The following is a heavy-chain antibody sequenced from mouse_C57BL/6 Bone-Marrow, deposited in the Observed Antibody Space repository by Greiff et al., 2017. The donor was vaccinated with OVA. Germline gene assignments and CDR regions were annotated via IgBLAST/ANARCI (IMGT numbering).Heavy chain of an antibody. Sequence: EVQLQQSGAELVRPGASVKLSCTASGFNIKDDYMHWVKQRPEQGLAWIGWIDPENGDTEYASKFPGKATITADTASNTAYLQLSSLTSEDTAVYYCKESRNYYGSPCYYAMDYWGQGTSVTVSS. J-gene: IGHJ4*01. V-gene: IGHV14-4*01. CDR3: KESRNYYGSPCYYAMDY. CDR1: GFNIKDDY. D-gene: IGHD1-1*01. CDR2: IDPENGDT.